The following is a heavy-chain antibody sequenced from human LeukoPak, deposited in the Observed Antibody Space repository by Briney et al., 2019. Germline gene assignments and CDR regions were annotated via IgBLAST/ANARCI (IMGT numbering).Heavy chain of an antibody. Sequence: GGSLRLSCAASGFTFSSYWMNWARQAPGKGLEWVASINHNGNVNYYVDSVKGRFTISRDNAKNSLYLQMNSLRAEDTAVYYCAREGGYSYGPHWGQGTLVTVSS. J-gene: IGHJ4*02. V-gene: IGHV3-7*01. CDR2: INHNGNVN. CDR3: AREGGYSYGPH. CDR1: GFTFSSYW. D-gene: IGHD5-18*01.